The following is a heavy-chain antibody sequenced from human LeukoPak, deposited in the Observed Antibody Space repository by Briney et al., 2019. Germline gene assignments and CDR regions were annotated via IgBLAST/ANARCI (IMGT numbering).Heavy chain of an antibody. V-gene: IGHV1-8*02. J-gene: IGHJ4*02. CDR1: GYTFTGYY. CDR2: MNPNSGDT. CDR3: ARGLGDYYDTSGYYYAVPAH. D-gene: IGHD3-22*01. Sequence: ASVKVSCKASGYTFTGYYMHWVRQATGQEWMGWMNPNSGDTAYAQKFQGRVAMTRDTSISTAYMELSSLRSEDTAVYYCARGLGDYYDTSGYYYAVPAHWGQGTLVTVSS.